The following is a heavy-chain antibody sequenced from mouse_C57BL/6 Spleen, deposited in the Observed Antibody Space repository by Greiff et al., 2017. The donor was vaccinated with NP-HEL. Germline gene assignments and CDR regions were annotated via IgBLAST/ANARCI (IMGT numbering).Heavy chain of an antibody. CDR1: GYTFTSYW. CDR3: AREKEYFDV. V-gene: IGHV1-55*01. CDR2: IYPGSGST. J-gene: IGHJ1*03. Sequence: QVHVKQPGAELVKPGASVKMSCKASGYTFTSYWITWVKQRPGQGLEWIGDIYPGSGSTNYNEKFKSKATLTVDTSSSTAYMQLSSLTSEDSAVYYCAREKEYFDVWGTGTTVTVSS.